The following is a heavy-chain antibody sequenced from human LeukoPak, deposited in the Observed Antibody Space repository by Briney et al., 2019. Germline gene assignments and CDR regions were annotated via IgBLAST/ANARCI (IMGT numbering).Heavy chain of an antibody. Sequence: KASETLSLTCTVSGGSISSSSYYWGWIRQPPGKGLEWIGSIYYSGSTYYNPSLKSRVTISVDTSKNQFSLKLSSVTAADTAVYYCARGGRGGMSGRYCSGGSCYSKYFDYWGQGTLVTVSS. J-gene: IGHJ4*02. CDR2: IYYSGST. V-gene: IGHV4-39*01. CDR3: ARGGRGGMSGRYCSGGSCYSKYFDY. D-gene: IGHD2-15*01. CDR1: GGSISSSSYY.